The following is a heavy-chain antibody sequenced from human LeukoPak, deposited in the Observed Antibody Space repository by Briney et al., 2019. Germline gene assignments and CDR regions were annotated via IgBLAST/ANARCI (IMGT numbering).Heavy chain of an antibody. CDR2: IISIFGTA. V-gene: IGHV1-69*05. CDR1: GGTFSSYA. Sequence: GASVKVSCKASGGTFSSYAISWVRQAPGQGLEWVGRIISIFGTANYAQKFQGRVTITTDESTSTAYMELSSLRSEDTAVYYCAVGDFWSDYYPPPGYYYYYMDVWGKGTTVTVSS. J-gene: IGHJ6*03. CDR3: AVGDFWSDYYPPPGYYYYYMDV. D-gene: IGHD3-3*01.